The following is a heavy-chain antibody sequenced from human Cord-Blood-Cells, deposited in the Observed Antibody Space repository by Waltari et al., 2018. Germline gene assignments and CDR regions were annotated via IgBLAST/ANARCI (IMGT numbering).Heavy chain of an antibody. V-gene: IGHV1-69*06. D-gene: IGHD4-4*01. J-gene: IGHJ6*02. CDR3: ASRDYSNYEAYYYYGMDV. Sequence: QVQLVQSGAEVKKPGSSVKVSCKASGGTFSSYAISWVRQAPGQGLEWMGEIIPILGTANYAQKFQGRVTITADKSTSTAYMELSSLRSEDTAVYYCASRDYSNYEAYYYYGMDVWGQGTTVTVSS. CDR1: GGTFSSYA. CDR2: IIPILGTA.